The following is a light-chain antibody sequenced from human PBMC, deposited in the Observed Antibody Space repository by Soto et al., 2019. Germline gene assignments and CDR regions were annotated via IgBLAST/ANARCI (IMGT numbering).Light chain of an antibody. CDR3: QQLNSYPLT. CDR1: QGISSY. CDR2: GAS. V-gene: IGKV1-9*01. J-gene: IGKJ3*01. Sequence: DTQLTQSPSSLSASVGDRVTISCRASQGISSYLVWYQQKPGKVPKLLIYGASTLQSGVPSRFSGSGSGTDFTLTISSLQPEDFATYYCQQLNSYPLTFGPGTKVDIK.